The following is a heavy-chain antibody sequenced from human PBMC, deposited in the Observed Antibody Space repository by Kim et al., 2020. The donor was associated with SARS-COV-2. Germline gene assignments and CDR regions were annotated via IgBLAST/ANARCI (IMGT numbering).Heavy chain of an antibody. Sequence: SETLSLTCTVSGGSISSSSYYWGWIRQPPGKGLEWIGSIYYSGSTYYNPSLKSRVTISVDTSKNQFSLKLSSVTAADTAVYYCARLNRNTPHDAFDIWGQGTMVTVSS. J-gene: IGHJ3*02. V-gene: IGHV4-39*01. D-gene: IGHD2-15*01. CDR3: ARLNRNTPHDAFDI. CDR2: IYYSGST. CDR1: GGSISSSSYY.